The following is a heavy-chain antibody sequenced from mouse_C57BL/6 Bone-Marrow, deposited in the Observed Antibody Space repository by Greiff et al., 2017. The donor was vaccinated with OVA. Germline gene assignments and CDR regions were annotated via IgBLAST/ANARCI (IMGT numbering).Heavy chain of an antibody. CDR2: FHPYNDDT. D-gene: IGHD1-1*01. CDR3: ARRGDYYGSSSYYARDY. V-gene: IGHV1-47*01. J-gene: IGHJ4*01. CDR1: GYTFTTYP. Sequence: VQLQESGAELVKPGASVKMSCKASGYTFTTYPIEWMKQNHGKSLEWIGNFHPYNDDTKYNEKFKGKATLTVEKSSSTVYLELSRLTSDDSAVYYCARRGDYYGSSSYYARDYWGKGTSVTVSS.